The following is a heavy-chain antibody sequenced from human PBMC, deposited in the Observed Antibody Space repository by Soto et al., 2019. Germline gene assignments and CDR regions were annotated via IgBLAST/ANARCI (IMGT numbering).Heavy chain of an antibody. D-gene: IGHD1-26*01. J-gene: IGHJ4*02. Sequence: QVHLEQSGPEVKRPGASVKVSCRASGYNIITYGISWVRQAPGQAPEWMGWISGYNGNTNYPPNFQGRVSMTIDIFTTTRSMELGSLRSDDTAVYYCARGPSLPYIVGALTFDFWGQGTPVTVSS. V-gene: IGHV1-18*01. CDR1: GYNIITYG. CDR3: ARGPSLPYIVGALTFDF. CDR2: ISGYNGNT.